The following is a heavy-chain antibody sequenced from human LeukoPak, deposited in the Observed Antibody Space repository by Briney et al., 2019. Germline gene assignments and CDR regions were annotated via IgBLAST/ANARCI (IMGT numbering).Heavy chain of an antibody. J-gene: IGHJ5*02. D-gene: IGHD3-10*01. V-gene: IGHV1-46*01. CDR3: ARASSDFGELFP. CDR2: INPSSGST. CDR1: GYTFTSYY. Sequence: ASVKFSCKSSGYTFTSYYMHWVRQATGQGLEWMGIINPSSGSTSYTQKFQGRVTMTRDTSTSTVYMDLSSLRSEDTAVYYCARASSDFGELFPWGQGTLVTVSS.